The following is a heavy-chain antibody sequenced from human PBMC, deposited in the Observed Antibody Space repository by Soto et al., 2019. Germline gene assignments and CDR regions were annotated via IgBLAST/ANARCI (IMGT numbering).Heavy chain of an antibody. CDR3: ARLGFEYDTSTPYYNVLHYYGVDV. CDR2: IYPGDSDT. V-gene: IGHV5-51*01. D-gene: IGHD3-9*01. J-gene: IGHJ6*02. CDR1: GDIFSIYL. Sequence: GGSLKISGEGPGDIFSIYLIGWVRQVTGKSLEWMGGIYPGDSDTRYSPSFQGHVTISADKSISTAYLQWSTLKASDTAKYYCARLGFEYDTSTPYYNVLHYYGVDVWGQGTSVTVSS.